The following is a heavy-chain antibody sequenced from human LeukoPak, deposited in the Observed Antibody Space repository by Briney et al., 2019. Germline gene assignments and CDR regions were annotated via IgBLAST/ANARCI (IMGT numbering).Heavy chain of an antibody. CDR1: GFTFSSYA. V-gene: IGHV3-23*01. J-gene: IGHJ6*02. CDR3: ARYAGRVADYYGMDV. CDR2: ISGSGGST. D-gene: IGHD2-8*01. Sequence: PGGSLRLSCAASGFTFSSYAMSWVRQAPGRGLEWVSAISGSGGSTYYADSVKGRFTISRDNSKNTLYLQMNSLRAEDTAVYYCARYAGRVADYYGMDVWGQGTTVTVSS.